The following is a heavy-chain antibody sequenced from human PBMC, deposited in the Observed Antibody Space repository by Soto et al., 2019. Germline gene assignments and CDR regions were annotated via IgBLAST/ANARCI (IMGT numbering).Heavy chain of an antibody. Sequence: SATVSCKAAGYTFTSYDIERGRQATGQGLEWMGWMNPNSGNTGYAQKFQGRVTMTRNTSISTAYMELSSLRSEDTAVYYCARVGPLVLPDSLGFDPWGQGTLVTVSS. J-gene: IGHJ5*02. CDR1: GYTFTSYD. CDR3: ARVGPLVLPDSLGFDP. D-gene: IGHD2-2*01. CDR2: MNPNSGNT. V-gene: IGHV1-8*01.